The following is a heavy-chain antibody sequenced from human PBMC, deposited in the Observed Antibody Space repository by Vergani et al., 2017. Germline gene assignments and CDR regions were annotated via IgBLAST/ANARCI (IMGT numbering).Heavy chain of an antibody. J-gene: IGHJ4*02. CDR1: GGSLSGYY. Sequence: QVQLQESGPGLVRPSETLSLTCTVSGGSLSGYYWNWLRQTPGEGLVWIGYVEDSGYFNYNPSLKTRVSMSSDTSNNQFSLMLSSVTVADTAVYYCARSIVSRNPPDYFDNWGQGTLVTVSS. CDR3: ARSIVSRNPPDYFDN. D-gene: IGHD1-14*01. CDR2: VEDSGYF. V-gene: IGHV4-59*01.